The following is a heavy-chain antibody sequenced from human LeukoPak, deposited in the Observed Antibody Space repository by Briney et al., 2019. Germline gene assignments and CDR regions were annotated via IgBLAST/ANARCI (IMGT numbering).Heavy chain of an antibody. V-gene: IGHV3-48*01. Sequence: GGSLRLSCAASGFTFSSYSMNWVRQAPGKGLEWVSYIRSSSSTIYYADSVKGRFTISRDNAKNSLYLQMNSLRAEDTAVYYCARWYSGGGDAFDIWGQGTMVTVSS. J-gene: IGHJ3*02. D-gene: IGHD2-15*01. CDR3: ARWYSGGGDAFDI. CDR2: IRSSSSTI. CDR1: GFTFSSYS.